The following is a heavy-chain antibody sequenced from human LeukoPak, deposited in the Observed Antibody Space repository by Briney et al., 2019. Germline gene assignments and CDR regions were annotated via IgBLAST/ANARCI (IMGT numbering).Heavy chain of an antibody. V-gene: IGHV3-30*03. CDR1: GFIFTSYG. D-gene: IGHD4-17*01. CDR3: ARDDYGDYGAYYYGMDV. J-gene: IGHJ6*02. CDR2: ISYDGSNK. Sequence: GGSLRLSCTASGFIFTSYGMHWVRQAPGKGLEWVAGISYDGSNKYYADSVKGRLTISRDNAKNSLYLQMNSLRAEDTAVYYCARDDYGDYGAYYYGMDVWGQGTTVTVSS.